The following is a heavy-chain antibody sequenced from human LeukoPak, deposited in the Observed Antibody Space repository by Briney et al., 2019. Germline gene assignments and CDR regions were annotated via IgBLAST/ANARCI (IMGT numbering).Heavy chain of an antibody. D-gene: IGHD3/OR15-3a*01. J-gene: IGHJ4*02. Sequence: PGGSLRLAWAAAGFTVSNAWMSWVRQAPGKGREWVGRIKSKTDGGTTDYAGPVKGRFTISRDDSKNTLYLQMNSLKTEDTAVYYCTTDRVDWLGNFDYWGQGTLVTVSS. CDR3: TTDRVDWLGNFDY. CDR1: GFTVSNAW. CDR2: IKSKTDGGTT. V-gene: IGHV3-15*01.